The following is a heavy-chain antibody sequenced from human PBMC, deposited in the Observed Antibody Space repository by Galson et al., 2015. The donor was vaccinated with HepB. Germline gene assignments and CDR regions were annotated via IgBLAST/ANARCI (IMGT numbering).Heavy chain of an antibody. D-gene: IGHD6-19*01. CDR2: ISSSSSYI. V-gene: IGHV3-21*01. Sequence: LRLSCAASGFTFSSYSMNWVRQAPGKGLEWVSSISSSSSYIYYADSVKGRFTISRDNAKNSLYLQMNSLRAEDTAVYYCARDRPSTVAGFDYWGQGTLVTVSS. J-gene: IGHJ4*02. CDR1: GFTFSSYS. CDR3: ARDRPSTVAGFDY.